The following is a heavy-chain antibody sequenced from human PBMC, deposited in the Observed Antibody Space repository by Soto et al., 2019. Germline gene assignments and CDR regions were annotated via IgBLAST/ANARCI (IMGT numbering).Heavy chain of an antibody. CDR3: ARPTRQWLGLRYYYGMDV. Sequence: SETRSLTCAVYGGSFSGYYWSWIRQPPWKGLEWIGEINHSGSTNYNPSLKSRVTISVDTSKNQFSLKLSSVTAADTAVYYCARPTRQWLGLRYYYGMDVWGQGTTVTVSS. CDR1: GGSFSGYY. J-gene: IGHJ6*02. V-gene: IGHV4-34*01. CDR2: INHSGST. D-gene: IGHD6-19*01.